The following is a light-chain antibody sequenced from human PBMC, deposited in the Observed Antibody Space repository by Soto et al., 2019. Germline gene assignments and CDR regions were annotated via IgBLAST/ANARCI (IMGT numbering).Light chain of an antibody. CDR2: GAS. V-gene: IGKV3-20*01. CDR1: QSVSSSY. CDR3: QQYYNTPRT. J-gene: IGKJ1*01. Sequence: EIVLTQSPGTLSLSPGERATLSCRASQSVSSSYLAWYQQRPGQPPRLLIYGASSRATGIPDRFSGSGSGTDFTLTISSLQAEDVAVYYCQQYYNTPRTFGQGTKVDIK.